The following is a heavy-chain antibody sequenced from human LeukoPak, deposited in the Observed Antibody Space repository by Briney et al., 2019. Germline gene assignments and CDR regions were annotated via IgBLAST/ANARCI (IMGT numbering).Heavy chain of an antibody. CDR1: GGSISSYY. Sequence: SETLSLTCTVSGGSISSYYWSWIRQPPGKGLEWIGYIYYSGRTKYNPSLMSRVTISVDTSKNQFSLKLSSVTAADTAVYYCATVIPAATYNWFDPWGQGTLVTVSS. J-gene: IGHJ5*02. D-gene: IGHD2-2*01. V-gene: IGHV4-59*01. CDR3: ATVIPAATYNWFDP. CDR2: IYYSGRT.